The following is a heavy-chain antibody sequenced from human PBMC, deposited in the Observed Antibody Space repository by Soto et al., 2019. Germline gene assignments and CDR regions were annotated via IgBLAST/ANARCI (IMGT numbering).Heavy chain of an antibody. J-gene: IGHJ6*02. Sequence: PSETLSLTCTVSGGSIRTYYWSWIRQPAGKGLEWIGRIYTSGGTNYSPPLKSRVTMSRDTSKKQFFLNLSSVTAADTAVYYCARGKVTGVDYGLDVWGQGTTVTVSS. D-gene: IGHD1-20*01. CDR3: ARGKVTGVDYGLDV. V-gene: IGHV4-4*07. CDR1: GGSIRTYY. CDR2: IYTSGGT.